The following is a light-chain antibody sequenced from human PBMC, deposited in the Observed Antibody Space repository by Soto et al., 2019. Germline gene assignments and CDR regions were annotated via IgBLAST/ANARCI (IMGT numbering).Light chain of an antibody. V-gene: IGKV3-11*01. CDR3: QQRSAWPALT. CDR1: QSVGTY. CDR2: DAS. Sequence: EIVLTQSPATLSLSPGERATLSCRASQSVGTYLAWYQQKPGQAPRLLIYDASNRATGIPVRFSASGSGTDFTLTVSSLESEDFAVYYCQQRSAWPALTFGGGTKVEIK. J-gene: IGKJ4*01.